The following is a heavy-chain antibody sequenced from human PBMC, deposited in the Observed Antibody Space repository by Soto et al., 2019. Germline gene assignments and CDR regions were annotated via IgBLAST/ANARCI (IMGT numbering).Heavy chain of an antibody. V-gene: IGHV1-69*06. CDR1: GGTLNTYT. CDR2: IVPMYDSV. D-gene: IGHD1-26*01. CDR3: ATWRHYSGSYCFDY. J-gene: IGHJ4*02. Sequence: GASVKVSCKASGGTLNTYTINWVRQAPGRRLEWVGQIVPMYDSVNYAENFQGRVTITADKSTKTSYMELTSLRSEDKALYFCATWRHYSGSYCFDYLGQGTLLTVSS.